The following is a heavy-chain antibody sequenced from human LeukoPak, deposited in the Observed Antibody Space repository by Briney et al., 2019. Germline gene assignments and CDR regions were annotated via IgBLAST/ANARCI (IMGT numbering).Heavy chain of an antibody. CDR1: GYALSEFS. J-gene: IGHJ6*03. CDR3: AAVVPVPYYMDV. Sequence: ASVKVSCKVSGYALSEFSLHWVRQAPGQGLEWMGWINPNSGGTNYAQKFQGRVTMTRDTSISTAYMELSRLRSDDTAVYYCAAVVPVPYYMDVWGKGTTVTVSS. D-gene: IGHD2-2*01. CDR2: INPNSGGT. V-gene: IGHV1-2*02.